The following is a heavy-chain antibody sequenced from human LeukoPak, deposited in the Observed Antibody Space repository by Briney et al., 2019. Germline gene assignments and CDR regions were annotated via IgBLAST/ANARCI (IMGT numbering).Heavy chain of an antibody. Sequence: SETLSLTCTVSGYSISSGYYWGWIRQPPGKGLEWIGSIYHSGSTCYNPSLKSRVTISLDTSKNQFSLKLSSVTAADTAVYYCAKMVSSSPIDYWGQGALVTVSS. CDR3: AKMVSSSPIDY. CDR1: GYSISSGYY. V-gene: IGHV4-38-2*02. J-gene: IGHJ4*02. D-gene: IGHD6-13*01. CDR2: IYHSGST.